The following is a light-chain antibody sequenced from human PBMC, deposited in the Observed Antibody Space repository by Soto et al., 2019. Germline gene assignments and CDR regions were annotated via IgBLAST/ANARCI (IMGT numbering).Light chain of an antibody. CDR1: QSIARH. J-gene: IGKJ1*01. Sequence: DILLTQSPPSLSASVGDRVTITCRASQSIARHLNWYQQKPGQAPKVLIYDASNLESVVPSRFSGGGYGTDFTITNSSLQTEDFTTYYCQQSLNTPRPLGQGTKVEI. CDR2: DAS. CDR3: QQSLNTPRP. V-gene: IGKV1-39*01.